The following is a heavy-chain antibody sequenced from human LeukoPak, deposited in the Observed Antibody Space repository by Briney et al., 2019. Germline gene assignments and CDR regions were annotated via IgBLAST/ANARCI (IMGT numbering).Heavy chain of an antibody. CDR1: GGTFSSYA. Sequence: ASVKVSCKASGGTFSSYAISRVRQAPGQGLEWMGRIIPILGIANYAQKFQGRVTITADKSTSTAYMELSSLRSEDTAVYYCARDEVATHYYYYGMDVWGQGTTVTVSS. CDR3: ARDEVATHYYYYGMDV. V-gene: IGHV1-69*04. CDR2: IIPILGIA. J-gene: IGHJ6*02. D-gene: IGHD2-15*01.